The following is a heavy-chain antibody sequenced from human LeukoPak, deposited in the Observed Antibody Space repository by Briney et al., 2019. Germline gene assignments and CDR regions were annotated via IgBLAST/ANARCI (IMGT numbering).Heavy chain of an antibody. D-gene: IGHD6-13*01. CDR3: ARDRAAAGTWIYYGMDV. J-gene: IGHJ6*02. CDR2: TYYRSKWYN. V-gene: IGHV6-1*01. Sequence: SQTLSLTCAISGDSVSSNSAAWNWIRQSPSRGLEWLGRTYYRSKWYNDYAVSVKSRITINPDTSKNLFSLQLNSVTPEDTAVYYCARDRAAAGTWIYYGMDVWGQGTLVTVSS. CDR1: GDSVSSNSAA.